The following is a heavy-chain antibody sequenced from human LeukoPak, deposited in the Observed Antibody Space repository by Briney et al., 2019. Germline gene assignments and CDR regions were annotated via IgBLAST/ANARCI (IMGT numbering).Heavy chain of an antibody. J-gene: IGHJ4*02. V-gene: IGHV5-51*01. CDR3: ARHGTLTTVNADFDY. D-gene: IGHD4-11*01. Sequence: GESLKISCKGSGYSFTSYCIGWVRQMPGKGLEWMEIIYPGDSDTRYSPSFQGQVTISADKSISTAYLQWSSLKASDTAMYYCARHGTLTTVNADFDYWGQGTLVTVSS. CDR1: GYSFTSYC. CDR2: IYPGDSDT.